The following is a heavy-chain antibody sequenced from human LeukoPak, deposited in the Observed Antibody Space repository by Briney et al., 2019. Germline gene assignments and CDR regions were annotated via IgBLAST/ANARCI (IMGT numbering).Heavy chain of an antibody. CDR1: GYTFTTYA. J-gene: IGHJ3*02. Sequence: ASVKVSCKASGYTFTTYAMNWVRQAPGQGLEWMGWINTNTGNPTYAQGFTGRFVFSLDTSVSTAYLQISSLKAEDTAVYYCARASSVYYRDAFDIWGRGTMVTVSS. D-gene: IGHD3-22*01. CDR2: INTNTGNP. CDR3: ARASSVYYRDAFDI. V-gene: IGHV7-4-1*02.